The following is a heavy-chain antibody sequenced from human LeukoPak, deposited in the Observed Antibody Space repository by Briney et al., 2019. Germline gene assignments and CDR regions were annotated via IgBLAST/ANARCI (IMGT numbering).Heavy chain of an antibody. D-gene: IGHD6-13*01. Sequence: PGGSLRLSCAASGFTFRNYGMHWVRQAPGKGLEWVAVISYDGNTKYYAASVKGRFTISRDNSKNTLYLLMNSLRAEDTAVYYCASPHRYSSSWSHFDYWGQGTLVTVSS. CDR3: ASPHRYSSSWSHFDY. V-gene: IGHV3-30*03. CDR2: ISYDGNTK. J-gene: IGHJ4*02. CDR1: GFTFRNYG.